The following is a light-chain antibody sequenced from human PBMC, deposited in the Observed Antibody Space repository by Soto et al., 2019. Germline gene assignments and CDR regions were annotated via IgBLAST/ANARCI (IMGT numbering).Light chain of an antibody. Sequence: QSALTQPASVSGSPGQSITISCTGTSSDFGSYNLVSWYQQHPGKAPKLMIYEGSKRPSGVSSRFSGSKSGNTASLTISGLKAEDEADYYCCSYAGSYVFGTGSKVTVL. CDR1: SSDFGSYNL. V-gene: IGLV2-23*01. CDR2: EGS. CDR3: CSYAGSYV. J-gene: IGLJ1*01.